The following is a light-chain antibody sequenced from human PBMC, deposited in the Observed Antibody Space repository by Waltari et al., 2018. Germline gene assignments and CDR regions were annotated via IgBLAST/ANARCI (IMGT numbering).Light chain of an antibody. CDR2: DVS. CDR1: RSDVGGYNS. V-gene: IGLV2-11*01. Sequence: QSALTQPRSVSGSPGQSVTLSCTGTRSDVGGYNSVSWYQQHPGKAPKLMIYDVSKRPSGVPDRFSGSKSGNTASLTISGLQAEDEADYYCCSYAGSYTFVVFGGGTKLTVL. J-gene: IGLJ2*01. CDR3: CSYAGSYTFVV.